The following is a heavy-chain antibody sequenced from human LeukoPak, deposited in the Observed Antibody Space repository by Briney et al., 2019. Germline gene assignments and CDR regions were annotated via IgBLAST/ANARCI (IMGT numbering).Heavy chain of an antibody. J-gene: IGHJ4*02. CDR1: GFTFSSFW. D-gene: IGHD7-27*01. CDR3: VTDLSGPIDY. V-gene: IGHV3-74*01. CDR2: TNTDGSYT. Sequence: PGGSLRLSCAASGFTFSSFWMHWVRQAPGKGLVWVSRTNTDGSYTSYADCVKGRFTISRDDARNTLYLQMNSLRVEDTAVYYCVTDLSGPIDYWGQGTLVTVSS.